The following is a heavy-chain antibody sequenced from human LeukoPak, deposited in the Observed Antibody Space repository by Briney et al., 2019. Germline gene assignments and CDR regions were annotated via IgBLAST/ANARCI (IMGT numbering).Heavy chain of an antibody. CDR3: AKDAAAAGNWRSYFDY. Sequence: TSETLSLTCAVSGGSISSSNWWSWVRQPPGKGLEWIGEIYHSGSTNYNPSLKSRVIISVDKSKNQFSLKLSSVTAADTAVYYCAKDAAAAGNWRSYFDYWGQGTLVTVSS. V-gene: IGHV4-4*02. CDR2: IYHSGST. J-gene: IGHJ4*02. CDR1: GGSISSSNW. D-gene: IGHD6-13*01.